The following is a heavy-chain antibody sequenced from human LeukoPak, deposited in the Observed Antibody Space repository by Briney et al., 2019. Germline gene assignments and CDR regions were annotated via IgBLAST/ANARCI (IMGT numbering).Heavy chain of an antibody. CDR2: INHSGST. D-gene: IGHD6-19*01. CDR1: GGSFSGYY. J-gene: IGHJ4*02. CDR3: ARVRRSGPRRYFDY. V-gene: IGHV4-34*01. Sequence: SETLSLTCAVYGGSFSGYYWSWIRQPPGKGLEWIGEINHSGSTNYNPSLKSRVTISVDTSKNQFSLKPSSVTAADTAVYYCARVRRSGPRRYFDYWGQGTLVTVSS.